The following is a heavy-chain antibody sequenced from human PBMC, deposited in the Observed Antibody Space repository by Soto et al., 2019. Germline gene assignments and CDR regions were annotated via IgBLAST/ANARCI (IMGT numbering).Heavy chain of an antibody. CDR3: AKGRGGSGSLSPRVDF. CDR1: GFTVNNYA. J-gene: IGHJ4*02. Sequence: EVQLLESGGGLVQLGGSLRLSCAASGFTVNNYAMTWVRQAPGKGLEWVSAISGGGDTTSYADSVKGRFTVSRDGSKNTLYLQMSSLRAEDTALYYCAKGRGGSGSLSPRVDFWGQGTLVTVSS. CDR2: ISGGGDTT. D-gene: IGHD3-10*01. V-gene: IGHV3-23*01.